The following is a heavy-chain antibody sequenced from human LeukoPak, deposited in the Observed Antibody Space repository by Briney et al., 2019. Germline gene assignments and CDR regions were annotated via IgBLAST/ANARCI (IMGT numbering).Heavy chain of an antibody. Sequence: GGSLRLSCAASGFTFSSYSMNWVRQAPGKGLEWVSSISSSSSYIYYADSVKGRFTISRDNAKNSLYLQMNSLRAEDTAVYYCARGLLGDYVFDYFDYWGQGTLVTVSS. V-gene: IGHV3-21*01. CDR1: GFTFSSYS. J-gene: IGHJ4*02. CDR2: ISSSSSYI. CDR3: ARGLLGDYVFDYFDY. D-gene: IGHD4-17*01.